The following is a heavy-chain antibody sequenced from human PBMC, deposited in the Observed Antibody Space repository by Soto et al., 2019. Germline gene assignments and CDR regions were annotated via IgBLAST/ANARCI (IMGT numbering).Heavy chain of an antibody. Sequence: KASETLSLTCTVSGGSVSSGSYYWSWIRQPPGKGLEWIGYIYYSGSTNYNLSLKSRVTISVDTSKNQFSLKLSSVTAADTAVYYCAIQLRGGAFDIWGQGTMVTVSS. CDR1: GGSVSSGSYY. CDR2: IYYSGST. V-gene: IGHV4-61*01. J-gene: IGHJ3*02. CDR3: AIQLRGGAFDI. D-gene: IGHD2-2*01.